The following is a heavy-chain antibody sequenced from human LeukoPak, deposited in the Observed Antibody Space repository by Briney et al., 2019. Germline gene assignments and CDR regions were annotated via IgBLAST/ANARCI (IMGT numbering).Heavy chain of an antibody. V-gene: IGHV3-23*01. J-gene: IGHJ4*02. Sequence: GVSVTLSCTAWIYTLCLCAVLGPPPAPGKGRKWGLAISGSGGNTYYADSVKGRFTLSRDNSKNTLYLQMISLRAEDTATYFCAKDRIHSGSYGEFDYCGQRTPVSVSS. D-gene: IGHD5-18*01. CDR3: AKDRIHSGSYGEFDY. CDR2: ISGSGGNT. CDR1: IYTLCLCA.